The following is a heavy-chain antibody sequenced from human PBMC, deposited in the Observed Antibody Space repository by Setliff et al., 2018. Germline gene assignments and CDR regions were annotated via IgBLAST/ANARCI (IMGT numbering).Heavy chain of an antibody. CDR2: KSNRGDT. V-gene: IGHV4-59*01. J-gene: IGHJ5*02. Sequence: PSETLSLTCTVSGGSIGSSFWNWIRQSPGKGLEWIGYKSNRGDTNSNPSLRSRLTMSVDTSKSQFSLNLTSVTAADTAVYYCARDYQGGWFAPWGQGIMVTVSS. D-gene: IGHD3-16*01. CDR3: ARDYQGGWFAP. CDR1: GGSIGSSF.